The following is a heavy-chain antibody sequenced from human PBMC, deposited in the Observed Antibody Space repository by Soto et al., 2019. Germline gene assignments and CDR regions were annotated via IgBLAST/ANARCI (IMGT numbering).Heavy chain of an antibody. CDR2: IHYSGATSFFP. CDR3: AAGEASSRNLAPYYLDF. V-gene: IGHV4-59*01. CDR1: GGSMRNYF. D-gene: IGHD6-13*01. J-gene: IGHJ4*02. Sequence: SETLSLTGTVSGGSMRNYFWTWIRQPPGKGLEWIGYIHYSGATSFFPSYNPSLRGRVTIPEDTSKNQFSLKLLSVTTADTAVYFCAAGEASSRNLAPYYLDFWGQGTLVTVSS.